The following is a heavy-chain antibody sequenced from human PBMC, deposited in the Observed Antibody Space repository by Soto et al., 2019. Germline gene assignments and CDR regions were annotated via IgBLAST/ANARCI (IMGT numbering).Heavy chain of an antibody. CDR2: ISYDGSNK. Sequence: QVQLVESGGGVVQPGRSLRLSCAASGFTFSSYGMHWVGQAPGKGLEWVAVISYDGSNKYYADSVKGRFTISRDNSKNTLYLQMNSLRAEDTAVYYCATRWRVAATREFDYWGQGTLVTVSS. V-gene: IGHV3-30*03. CDR3: ATRWRVAATREFDY. CDR1: GFTFSSYG. J-gene: IGHJ4*02. D-gene: IGHD2-15*01.